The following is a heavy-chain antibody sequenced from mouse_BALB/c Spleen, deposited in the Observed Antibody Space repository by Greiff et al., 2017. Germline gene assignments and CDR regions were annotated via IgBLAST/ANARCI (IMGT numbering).Heavy chain of an antibody. Sequence: VQLQQSGPGLVQPSQSLSITCTVSGFSLTSYGVHWVRQSPGKGLEWLGVIWSGGSTDYNAAFISRLSISKDNSKSQVFFKMNSLQANDTAIYYCARNDDYDGNYAMDYWGQGTSVTVSS. CDR1: GFSLTSYG. CDR2: IWSGGST. CDR3: ARNDDYDGNYAMDY. D-gene: IGHD2-4*01. V-gene: IGHV2-2*02. J-gene: IGHJ4*01.